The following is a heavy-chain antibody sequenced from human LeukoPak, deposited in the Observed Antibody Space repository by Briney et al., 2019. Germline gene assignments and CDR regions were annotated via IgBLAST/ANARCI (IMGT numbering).Heavy chain of an antibody. V-gene: IGHV4-59*08. CDR3: ARQGSLTTVTTQFDY. CDR2: ISYSGST. D-gene: IGHD4-17*01. CDR1: GDSISSYY. J-gene: IGHJ4*02. Sequence: SETLSLTCTVSGDSISSYYWSWIRHPPGKGLEWIGYISYSGSTNYNPSLKSRVTISVDTSRNQFSLRLTSVTAADTAVYYCARQGSLTTVTTQFDYWGQGTLVTVSS.